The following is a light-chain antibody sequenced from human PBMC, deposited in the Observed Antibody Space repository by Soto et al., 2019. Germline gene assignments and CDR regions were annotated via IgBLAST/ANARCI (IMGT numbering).Light chain of an antibody. V-gene: IGKV3-11*01. CDR1: QSVSSY. J-gene: IGKJ1*01. CDR3: QQRSNWPPT. Sequence: ELVLTQSPATLSLSPGERATLSCRASQSVSSYLAWYQQKPGQAPRLLIYDASNRATGIPARFSGSGCGTDFTLTISSLEPEEFAVYYCQQRSNWPPTVGQGTKVDIK. CDR2: DAS.